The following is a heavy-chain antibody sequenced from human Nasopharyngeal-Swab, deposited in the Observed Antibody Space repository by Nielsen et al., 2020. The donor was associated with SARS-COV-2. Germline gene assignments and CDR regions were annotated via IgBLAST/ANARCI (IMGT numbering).Heavy chain of an antibody. J-gene: IGHJ6*03. CDR3: ARQRGRNYDILTGAYYYYYYMDV. CDR2: IDPSDSYS. Sequence: GGSLRLSCKGSGYSFTSYWISWVRQMPGKGLEWMGRIDPSDSYSNYSPSFQGHVTISADKSISTAYLQWSSLKASDTVMYYCARQRGRNYDILTGAYYYYYYMDVWGKGTTVTVSS. CDR1: GYSFTSYW. V-gene: IGHV5-10-1*01. D-gene: IGHD3-9*01.